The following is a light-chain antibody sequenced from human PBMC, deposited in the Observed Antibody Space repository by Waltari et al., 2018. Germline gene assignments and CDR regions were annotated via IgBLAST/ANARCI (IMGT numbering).Light chain of an antibody. CDR1: QSVLYTSNNRNY. J-gene: IGKJ5*01. V-gene: IGKV4-1*01. Sequence: IVMTQSPHSLAVSLGERAAINCKSSQSVLYTSNNRNYLAWYQQKPGQPPKLLINWASTRESGVPDRFSGSGSGTDFTLTISSLQAEDVAVYYCQQYYSSPPTFGQGTRLEIK. CDR2: WAS. CDR3: QQYYSSPPT.